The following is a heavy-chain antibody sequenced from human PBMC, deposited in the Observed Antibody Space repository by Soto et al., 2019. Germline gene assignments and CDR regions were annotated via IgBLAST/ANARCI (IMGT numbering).Heavy chain of an antibody. CDR3: TRADLTVTVSVFDP. V-gene: IGHV3-30-3*01. J-gene: IGHJ5*02. CDR2: ISDDGSSK. Sequence: QVQLVESGGGVVQPGRSLRLSCAASGFIFSSYAMHWVRQAPGKGLEWVALISDDGSSKYYADTVKGRFTISRDNSKNTLYLQMNSLSAEDTAVYYCTRADLTVTVSVFDPWGQGTLVTVSS. CDR1: GFIFSSYA. D-gene: IGHD4-17*01.